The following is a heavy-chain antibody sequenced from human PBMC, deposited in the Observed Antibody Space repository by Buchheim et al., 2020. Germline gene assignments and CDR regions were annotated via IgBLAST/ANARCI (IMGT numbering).Heavy chain of an antibody. J-gene: IGHJ4*02. D-gene: IGHD6-25*01. CDR3: ARDYFAAGVFDY. CDR1: GFTFSSYG. Sequence: QVQLVQSGGGVVQPGNSLRLSCAASGFTFSSYGMHWVRQAPGKGLEWVAVIWYDGSDKFYADSVKGRFTISRDNSKNTLSLQMSSLTAEDTAVYYCARDYFAAGVFDYWGQGTL. CDR2: IWYDGSDK. V-gene: IGHV3-33*01.